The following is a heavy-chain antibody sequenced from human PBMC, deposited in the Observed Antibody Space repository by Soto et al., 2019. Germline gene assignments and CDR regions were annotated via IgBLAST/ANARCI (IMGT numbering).Heavy chain of an antibody. Sequence: QVQLVESGGGVVQPGRSLRLSCAASGFTFSMYVMHWVRQAPGTGLERVAVMAYDGNREYYGDSVKGRFFVSRDNSKNTLYLQMNSLRPEDTAVYYCARVGGSFYGSWDSWCQGALVTVSS. D-gene: IGHD1-26*01. CDR3: ARVGGSFYGSWDS. CDR2: MAYDGNRE. CDR1: GFTFSMYV. V-gene: IGHV3-30-3*01. J-gene: IGHJ4*02.